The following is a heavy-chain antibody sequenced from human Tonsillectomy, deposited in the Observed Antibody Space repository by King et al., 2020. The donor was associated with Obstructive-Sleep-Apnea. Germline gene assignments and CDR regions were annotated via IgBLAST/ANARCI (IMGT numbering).Heavy chain of an antibody. Sequence: VQLVESGGGVVQPGGSLRLSCAASGFTFSNYGMHWVRQAPGKGLEGGAGISYDGSNKYYADSVKGRFTISRDNSKKPLYLQMNSLRAEDTAVYYCAKGMGWLQFASLSEWGQGTLVTVSS. V-gene: IGHV3-30*18. J-gene: IGHJ4*02. CDR3: AKGMGWLQFASLSE. CDR1: GFTFSNYG. CDR2: ISYDGSNK. D-gene: IGHD5-24*01.